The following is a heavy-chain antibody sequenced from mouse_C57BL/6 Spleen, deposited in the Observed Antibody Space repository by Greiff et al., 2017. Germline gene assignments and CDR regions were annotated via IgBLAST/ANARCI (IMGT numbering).Heavy chain of an antibody. CDR3: ARGDGYYVDY. CDR2: IYPGDGDT. CDR1: GYAFTSSW. V-gene: IGHV1-82*01. J-gene: IGHJ2*01. Sequence: VQLQQSGAELVKPGASVKFSCKASGYAFTSSWMHWVKQRPGQGLEWIGLIYPGDGDTNYNGKFKGKATLTADKSSSTAYMQLSSLTSEDSAVYVSARGDGYYVDYWGQGTTLTVSS. D-gene: IGHD2-3*01.